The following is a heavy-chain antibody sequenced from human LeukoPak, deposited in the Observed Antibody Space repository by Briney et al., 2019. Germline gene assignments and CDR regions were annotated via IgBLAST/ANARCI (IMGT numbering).Heavy chain of an antibody. Sequence: PSQTLSLTCAVSGGSISSGGYSWSWIRQPPGKGLEWIGYIYHSGSTYYNPSLKSRVTISVDTSKNQFSLKLSSVTAADTAVYYCARGRYGSGSYWNQRTIDYWGQGTLVTVSS. V-gene: IGHV4-30-2*01. CDR3: ARGRYGSGSYWNQRTIDY. CDR1: GGSISSGGYS. D-gene: IGHD3-10*01. J-gene: IGHJ4*02. CDR2: IYHSGST.